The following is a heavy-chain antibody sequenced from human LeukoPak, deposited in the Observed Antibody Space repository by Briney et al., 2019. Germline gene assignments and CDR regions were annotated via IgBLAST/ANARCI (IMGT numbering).Heavy chain of an antibody. Sequence: GGSLRLSCAASGFTFSSYSMNWVRQAPGKGLEWVSSISSSSSYIYYADSVKGRFTISRDNAKNSLYLQMNSLRAEDTAVYYCAISSPYYYDSSGYYPYWGQGTLVTVSS. J-gene: IGHJ4*02. CDR2: ISSSSSYI. CDR1: GFTFSSYS. V-gene: IGHV3-21*01. CDR3: AISSPYYYDSSGYYPY. D-gene: IGHD3-22*01.